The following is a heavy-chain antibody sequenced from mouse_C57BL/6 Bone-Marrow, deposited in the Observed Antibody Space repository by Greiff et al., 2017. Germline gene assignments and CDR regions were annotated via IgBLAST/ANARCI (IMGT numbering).Heavy chain of an antibody. Sequence: QVQLQQSGPELVKPGASVKISCKASGYTFTDYYINWVKQRPGQGLEWIGWIFPGSGSTYYNEKFKGKATLTVDKSSSTAYMLLSSLTSEDSAVYFCARRWTFYYGSSYPHWYFDVWGTGTTVTVSS. V-gene: IGHV1-75*01. CDR1: GYTFTDYY. D-gene: IGHD1-1*01. CDR2: IFPGSGST. CDR3: ARRWTFYYGSSYPHWYFDV. J-gene: IGHJ1*03.